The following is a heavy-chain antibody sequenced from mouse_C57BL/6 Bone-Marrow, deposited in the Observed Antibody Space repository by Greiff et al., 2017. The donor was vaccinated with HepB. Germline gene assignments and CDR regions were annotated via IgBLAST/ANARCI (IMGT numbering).Heavy chain of an antibody. D-gene: IGHD1-1*01. J-gene: IGHJ1*03. Sequence: QVHVKQSGAELVRPGASVTLSCKASGYTFTDYEMHWVKQTPVHGLEWIGAIDPETGGTAYNQKFKGKAILTADKSSSTAYMELRSLTSEDSAVYYCNYYGSSPWWYFDVWGTGTTVTVSS. CDR1: GYTFTDYE. CDR3: NYYGSSPWWYFDV. V-gene: IGHV1-15*01. CDR2: IDPETGGT.